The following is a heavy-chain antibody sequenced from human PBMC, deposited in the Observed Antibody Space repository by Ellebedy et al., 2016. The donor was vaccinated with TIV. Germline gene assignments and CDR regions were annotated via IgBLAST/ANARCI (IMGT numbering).Heavy chain of an antibody. CDR3: ARGTFLRSQAFDM. D-gene: IGHD2/OR15-2a*01. Sequence: ASVKVSXXASGGSFSSYGVSWVRQAPGQGLEWVGGIVPVFGTANYAQHFQGRVTITADESTNTAYLEVGSLRSEDTAVYYCARGTFLRSQAFDMWGQGTVVTVSS. CDR1: GGSFSSYG. CDR2: IVPVFGTA. J-gene: IGHJ3*02. V-gene: IGHV1-69*13.